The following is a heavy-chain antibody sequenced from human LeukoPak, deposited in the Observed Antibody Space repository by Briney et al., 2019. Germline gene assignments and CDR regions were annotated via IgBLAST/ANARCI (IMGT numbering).Heavy chain of an antibody. J-gene: IGHJ4*02. CDR1: GFTFSTYG. Sequence: GGSLRLSCAASGFTFSTYGVSWVRQAPGKGLEWVSGISGSGGSKYYADSVKGRFTISRDNSKNKLYLQMNSLKTEDTAVYFCTRERLRFTMKVHSVDNWGQGTLVTVSS. CDR3: TRERLRFTMKVHSVDN. CDR2: ISGSGGSK. V-gene: IGHV3-23*01. D-gene: IGHD3-22*01.